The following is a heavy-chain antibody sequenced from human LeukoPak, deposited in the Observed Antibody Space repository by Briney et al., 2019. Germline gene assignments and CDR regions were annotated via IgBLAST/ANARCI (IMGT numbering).Heavy chain of an antibody. D-gene: IGHD4-17*01. Sequence: GGSLRLSCAASGFTFSDYYMSWIRQAPGKGLEWVAVISYDGSNKYYADSVKGRFTISRDNSKNTLYLQMNSLRAEDTAVYYCAKVYGDYYFDYWGQGTLVTVSS. CDR1: GFTFSDYY. CDR3: AKVYGDYYFDY. CDR2: ISYDGSNK. V-gene: IGHV3-30*18. J-gene: IGHJ4*02.